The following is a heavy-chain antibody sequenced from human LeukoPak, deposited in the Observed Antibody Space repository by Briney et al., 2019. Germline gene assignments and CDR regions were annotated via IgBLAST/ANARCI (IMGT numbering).Heavy chain of an antibody. V-gene: IGHV1-2*02. CDR1: GYTFTGYY. CDR2: INPNSGGT. D-gene: IGHD6-19*01. J-gene: IGHJ5*02. CDR3: ARRARIAVAGMSWFDP. Sequence: GASVKVSCKASGYTFTGYYMHWVRQAPGQGLEGMGWINPNSGGTNYAQKFQGRVTMTRDTSISTAYMELSRLRSDDTAVYYCARRARIAVAGMSWFDPWGQGTLVTVSS.